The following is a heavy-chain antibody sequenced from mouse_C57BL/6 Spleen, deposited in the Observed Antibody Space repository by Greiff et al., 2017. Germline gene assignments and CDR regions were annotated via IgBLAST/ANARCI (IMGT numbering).Heavy chain of an antibody. J-gene: IGHJ3*01. Sequence: QVQLQQPGAELVKPGASVKMSCKASGYTFTSYWITWVKQRPGQGLEWIGDLYPGSGSTNYNEKFKSKATLTVDTSSSTAYMQLGSLTSEDSAVYYCARCYYYGSSRWFAYWGQGTLVTVSA. V-gene: IGHV1-55*01. CDR2: LYPGSGST. CDR1: GYTFTSYW. D-gene: IGHD1-1*01. CDR3: ARCYYYGSSRWFAY.